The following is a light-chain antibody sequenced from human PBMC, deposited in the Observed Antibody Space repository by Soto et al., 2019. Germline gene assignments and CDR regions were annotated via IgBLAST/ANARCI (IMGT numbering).Light chain of an antibody. CDR1: QSVSSS. CDR3: QQRSNWPRT. V-gene: IGKV3-11*01. Sequence: EIVMTQSPATLSLSPGERATLSCRASQSVSSSQLAWYQQKPGQAPRVLIYDASNRATGIPARFSGSGSGTDFTLTISSLEPEDFAVYYCQQRSNWPRTFGQGTKVDIK. J-gene: IGKJ1*01. CDR2: DAS.